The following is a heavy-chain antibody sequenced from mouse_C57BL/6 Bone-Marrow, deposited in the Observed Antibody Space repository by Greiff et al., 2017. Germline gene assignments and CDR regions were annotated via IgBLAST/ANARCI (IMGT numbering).Heavy chain of an antibody. D-gene: IGHD1-1*01. J-gene: IGHJ4*01. CDR3: ARGGYYGHYYAMDY. CDR2: INPGSGGT. V-gene: IGHV1-54*01. Sequence: VQRVESGAELVRPGTSVKVSCKASGYAFTNYLIEWLKQRPGQGLEWIGVINPGSGGTHYNETFKGKATLTADKSSSTGYMQLSSLTSEDSAVYCCARGGYYGHYYAMDYWGQGTSDTVSS. CDR1: GYAFTNYL.